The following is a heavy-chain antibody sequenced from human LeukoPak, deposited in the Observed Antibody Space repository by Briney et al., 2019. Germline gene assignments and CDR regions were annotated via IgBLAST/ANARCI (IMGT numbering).Heavy chain of an antibody. CDR1: GFTFSSYW. V-gene: IGHV3-7*01. CDR2: INQDGSEK. CDR3: VREGAYSTSSPAGY. D-gene: IGHD6-6*01. J-gene: IGHJ4*02. Sequence: PGGSLRLSCAASGFTFSSYWMSWVRQAPGKWLEWLANINQDGSEKYYVDSVKGRFIISRDNARNSLFLQMNILTAEDTAIYYCVREGAYSTSSPAGYWGQGTLVSVSS.